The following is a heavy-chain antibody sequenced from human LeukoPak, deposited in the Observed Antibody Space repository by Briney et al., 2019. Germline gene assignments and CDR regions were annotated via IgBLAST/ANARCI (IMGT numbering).Heavy chain of an antibody. CDR2: IRSKAYGGTT. D-gene: IGHD2-2*01. V-gene: IGHV3-49*04. Sequence: PGRSLRLSCTASGFTFGDYAMSWVRQAPGKGLEWVGFIRSKAYGGTTEYAASVKGRFTISRDDSKSIAYLQMNSLKTEDTAVYYCTRVRGMWYQLVDWGQGTLVTVSP. CDR1: GFTFGDYA. CDR3: TRVRGMWYQLVD. J-gene: IGHJ4*02.